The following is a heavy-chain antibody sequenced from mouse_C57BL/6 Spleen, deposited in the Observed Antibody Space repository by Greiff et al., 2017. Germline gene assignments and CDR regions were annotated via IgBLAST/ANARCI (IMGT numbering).Heavy chain of an antibody. J-gene: IGHJ2*01. D-gene: IGHD4-1*01. Sequence: VQLKESGGGLVKPGGSLKLSCAASGFTFSSYAMSWVRQTPEKRLEWVATISDGGSYTYYPDNVKGRFTISRDNAKNNLYLQMSHLKSEDTAMYYCARETGFDYWGQGTTLTVSS. V-gene: IGHV5-4*01. CDR2: ISDGGSYT. CDR1: GFTFSSYA. CDR3: ARETGFDY.